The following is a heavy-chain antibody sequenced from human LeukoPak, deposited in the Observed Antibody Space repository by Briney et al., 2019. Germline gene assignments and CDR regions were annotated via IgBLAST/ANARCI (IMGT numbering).Heavy chain of an antibody. CDR1: GFTFSNHA. CDR2: ISGSGDST. V-gene: IGHV3-23*01. CDR3: VKDLGRYRNNCFAY. D-gene: IGHD1-26*01. J-gene: IGHJ4*02. Sequence: GGSLRLSCAASGFTFSNHAMSWVRQAPGEGLEWVSGISGSGDSTYYADSVKGRFTISRDNSKNTLYLQMNSLRAEDTAVYYCVKDLGRYRNNCFAYWGQGTLVTVSS.